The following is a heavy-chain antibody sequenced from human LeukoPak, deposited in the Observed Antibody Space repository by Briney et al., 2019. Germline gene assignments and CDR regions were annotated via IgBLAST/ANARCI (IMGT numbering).Heavy chain of an antibody. D-gene: IGHD5-18*01. V-gene: IGHV3-23*01. CDR1: GFTFSSYA. CDR2: ISGSGGST. CDR3: AKGEGSYGLFDY. J-gene: IGHJ4*02. Sequence: GGSLRLSCAASGFTFSSYAMSWVRQAPGKGLEWVSAISGSGGSTYYADSAKGRFTISRDNSKNTLYLQMNSLRAEDTAVYYCAKGEGSYGLFDYWGQGTLVTVSS.